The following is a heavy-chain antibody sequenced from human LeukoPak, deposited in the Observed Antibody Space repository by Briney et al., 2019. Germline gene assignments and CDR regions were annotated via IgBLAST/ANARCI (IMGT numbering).Heavy chain of an antibody. J-gene: IGHJ4*02. Sequence: PSETLSLTCTVSGGSISSYYWSWIRQPPGKGLEWIGYIYYSGSTNYNPTLKSRVTISVDTSKNQFSLKLRSVTAADTAVYYCATMVREGYFDYWGQGTLVTVSS. CDR3: ATMVREGYFDY. D-gene: IGHD3-10*01. CDR2: IYYSGST. CDR1: GGSISSYY. V-gene: IGHV4-59*01.